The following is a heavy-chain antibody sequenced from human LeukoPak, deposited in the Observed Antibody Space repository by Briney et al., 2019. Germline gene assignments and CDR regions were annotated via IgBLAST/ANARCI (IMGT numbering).Heavy chain of an antibody. J-gene: IGHJ4*02. D-gene: IGHD6-6*01. CDR3: ARRWSSSSPKDYYLDY. V-gene: IGHV3-9*01. CDR2: ISWNSGGI. Sequence: LRLSCAASGFTFDDYAMHWVRQAPGKGLEWVSGISWNSGGIGYADSVKGRFTISRDNAKNSLYLQMNSLRAEDTALYYCARRWSSSSPKDYYLDYWGRGTLVTVSS. CDR1: GFTFDDYA.